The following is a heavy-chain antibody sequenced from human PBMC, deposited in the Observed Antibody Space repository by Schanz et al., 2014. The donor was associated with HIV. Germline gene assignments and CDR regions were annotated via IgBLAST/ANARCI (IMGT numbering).Heavy chain of an antibody. CDR1: GGTFSSYV. CDR3: ARVKPYSSGWYGGYFQP. J-gene: IGHJ1*01. CDR2: IIPLFGTT. V-gene: IGHV1-69*01. D-gene: IGHD6-19*01. Sequence: VQLVQSGAEVKKPGSSVKVSCKASGGTFSSYVINWVRQAPGQGLEWMGGIIPLFGTTNYAQKFQDRVTITADESTNTAYMELRSLTSEDTAVYFCARVKPYSSGWYGGYFQPWGQGTLITVS.